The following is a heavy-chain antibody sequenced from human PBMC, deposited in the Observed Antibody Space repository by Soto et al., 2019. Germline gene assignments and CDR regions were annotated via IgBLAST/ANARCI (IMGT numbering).Heavy chain of an antibody. V-gene: IGHV5-51*01. Sequence: PGESLKISCKGSGYSFTRYWIGWVRQMPGKGLEWMGIIYPGDSDTRYSPSFQGQVTISADKSISTAYLQWSSLKASDTATYYCARLGFNYDFLSGYYNVHHYSDIDVLGQGTTVTVSS. J-gene: IGHJ6*02. CDR3: ARLGFNYDFLSGYYNVHHYSDIDV. D-gene: IGHD3-3*01. CDR1: GYSFTRYW. CDR2: IYPGDSDT.